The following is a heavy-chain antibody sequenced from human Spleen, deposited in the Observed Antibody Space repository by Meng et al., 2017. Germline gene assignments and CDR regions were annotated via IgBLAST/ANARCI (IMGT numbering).Heavy chain of an antibody. D-gene: IGHD2-21*02. V-gene: IGHV1-3*01. J-gene: IGHJ4*02. CDR3: AKSSLHAGTLYFDS. CDR2: VNAASGNT. Sequence: QVQLVQSGSELEKPGASVKVSCKASGYSFTTYGIHWVRQAPGQSLEWMGWVNAASGNTRYSQKFQDRVTINRDTSASSAYMEVSSLRSEDTAVYYCAKSSLHAGTLYFDSWGQGTLVTVSS. CDR1: GYSFTTYG.